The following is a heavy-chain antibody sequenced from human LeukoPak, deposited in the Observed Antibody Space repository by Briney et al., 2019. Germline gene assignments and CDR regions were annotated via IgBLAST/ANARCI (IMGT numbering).Heavy chain of an antibody. CDR3: ARDPRGPTTYDSSARDSLDY. CDR1: GFTFSSYS. J-gene: IGHJ4*02. D-gene: IGHD3-22*01. Sequence: GGSLRLSCATSGFTFSSYSMNWVRQAPGKGLEWVSYISSSSSTIYYADSVKGRFTISRDNAKNSLYLQMNSLRTEDTAVYYCARDPRGPTTYDSSARDSLDYWGQGTLVTVSS. V-gene: IGHV3-48*01. CDR2: ISSSSSTI.